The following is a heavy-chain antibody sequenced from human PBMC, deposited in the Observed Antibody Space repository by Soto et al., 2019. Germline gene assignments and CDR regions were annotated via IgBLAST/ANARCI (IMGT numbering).Heavy chain of an antibody. Sequence: QVQLVQSGAEVKKPGASVKVSCKASGYTFTSYYMHWVRQAPGQGLEWMGIINPSGGSTSYAQKFKGKVPMARDTPTSTVYMELSSLRAEDTAVYYCAREGGGVDYWGQGTLVTVSS. J-gene: IGHJ4*02. D-gene: IGHD3-16*01. CDR1: GYTFTSYY. CDR2: INPSGGST. CDR3: AREGGGVDY. V-gene: IGHV1-46*01.